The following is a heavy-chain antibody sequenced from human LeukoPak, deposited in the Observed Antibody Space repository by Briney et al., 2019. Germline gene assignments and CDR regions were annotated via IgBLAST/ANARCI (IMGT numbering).Heavy chain of an antibody. CDR1: DGSISSYY. J-gene: IGHJ4*02. D-gene: IGHD6-19*01. Sequence: SETLSLTRTVSDGSISSYYWNWIRQPAGNRLEWIGRIHTSGTINYNPSLKSRVTMSADTSKNQISLKLSSVTAADTAVYYCVRFEEYSSGRYYFDQWGQGILVTVSS. CDR3: VRFEEYSSGRYYFDQ. CDR2: IHTSGTI. V-gene: IGHV4-4*07.